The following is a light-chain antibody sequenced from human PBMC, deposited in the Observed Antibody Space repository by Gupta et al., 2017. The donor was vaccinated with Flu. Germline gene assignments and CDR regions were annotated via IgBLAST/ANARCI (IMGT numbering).Light chain of an antibody. Sequence: EIVLTQSPRTLSLSPGERATLSCRASQSVTSSYLAWFQQKPGQAPRLLISGASSRANGIPDRFSGSGSGTEFTLTISRLEPEDFAVYYCQQKGNSTGTFGQGTKVEIK. CDR1: QSVTSSY. J-gene: IGKJ1*01. CDR2: GAS. CDR3: QQKGNSTGT. V-gene: IGKV3-20*01.